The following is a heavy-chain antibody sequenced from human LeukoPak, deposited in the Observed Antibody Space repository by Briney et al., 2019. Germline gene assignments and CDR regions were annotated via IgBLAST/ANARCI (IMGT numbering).Heavy chain of an antibody. J-gene: IGHJ5*02. V-gene: IGHV3-23*01. CDR3: AKDHEQWLVLSDWFDP. Sequence: PGRSLRLSCAASGFTFSSYAMSWVRQAPGQGRDLDSAIRGSRGSTYYADSVKGRFTISRDNSKNTLYLQMNSLRAEDTAVYYCAKDHEQWLVLSDWFDPWGQGTLVTVSS. CDR1: GFTFSSYA. CDR2: IRGSRGST. D-gene: IGHD6-19*01.